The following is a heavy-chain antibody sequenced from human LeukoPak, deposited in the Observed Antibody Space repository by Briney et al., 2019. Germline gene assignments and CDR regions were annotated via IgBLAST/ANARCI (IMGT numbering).Heavy chain of an antibody. J-gene: IGHJ2*01. CDR1: GFTISNYA. V-gene: IGHV3-23*01. D-gene: IGHD3-10*01. Sequence: GGSLSLSCAASGFTISNYAMSWVRQPPGKGLEWVSALSGSGDNTYYADSVKGRFTISRDNSKNTLYLQMNSLRAEDTALYYCARPASRGVGRYFDLWGRGSPVTVSS. CDR2: LSGSGDNT. CDR3: ARPASRGVGRYFDL.